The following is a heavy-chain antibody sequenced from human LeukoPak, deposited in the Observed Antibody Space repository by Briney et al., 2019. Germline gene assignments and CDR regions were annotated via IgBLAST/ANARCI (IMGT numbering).Heavy chain of an antibody. CDR2: ISSSSSTI. J-gene: IGHJ3*02. CDR3: ARDPAPYDSSGYYYGAFDI. CDR1: GFTFSSYS. Sequence: GGSLRLSCAASGFTFSSYSMNWVRQAPGKGLEWVSYISSSSSTIYYADSVKGRFTISRDNVENSLYLQMNSLRAEDTAVYYCARDPAPYDSSGYYYGAFDIWGQGTMVTVSS. D-gene: IGHD3-22*01. V-gene: IGHV3-48*01.